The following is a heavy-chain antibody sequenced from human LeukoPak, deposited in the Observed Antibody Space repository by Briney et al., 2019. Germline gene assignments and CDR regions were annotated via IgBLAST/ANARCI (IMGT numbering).Heavy chain of an antibody. V-gene: IGHV3-7*03. J-gene: IGHJ6*03. CDR2: IKQDGSEK. D-gene: IGHD2-2*01. Sequence: RTGGSLRLSCAASGFTFSSYEMNWVRQAPGKGLEWVANIKQDGSEKYYADSVKGRFTISRDNSKNSLYLQMNSLRTEDTALYYCAKDSSTGDYYMDVWGKGTTVTVSS. CDR1: GFTFSSYE. CDR3: AKDSSTGDYYMDV.